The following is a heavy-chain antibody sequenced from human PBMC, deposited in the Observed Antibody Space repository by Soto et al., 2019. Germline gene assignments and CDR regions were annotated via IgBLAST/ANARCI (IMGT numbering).Heavy chain of an antibody. J-gene: IGHJ6*02. CDR3: AGREFASSSFQYYYYAVDV. CDR1: GGSFSDYF. Sequence: PSETLSLTCAVYGGSFSDYFWTWIRQPPGKGLEWIGEINHSGSTNFNPSLKSPVAISADTSRNQFSLRVTSVTAADTAVYYCAGREFASSSFQYYYYAVDVWGQGTTVTVSS. V-gene: IGHV4-34*01. CDR2: INHSGST. D-gene: IGHD6-6*01.